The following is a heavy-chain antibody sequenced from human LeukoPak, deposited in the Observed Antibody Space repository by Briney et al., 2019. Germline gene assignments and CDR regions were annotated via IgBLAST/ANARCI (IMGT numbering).Heavy chain of an antibody. J-gene: IGHJ4*02. CDR2: ITGSSSTI. V-gene: IGHV3-48*01. CDR1: GFSFSSYS. CDR3: ARTGLGMYGFDS. Sequence: GGSLRLSCAASGFSFSSYSLNWVRQAAGKGLEWVSYITGSSSTINYADSVKGRFTISRDKAKNSLYLQMNSLRAEDTAVYYCARTGLGMYGFDSWGRGTLVTVSS. D-gene: IGHD3/OR15-3a*01.